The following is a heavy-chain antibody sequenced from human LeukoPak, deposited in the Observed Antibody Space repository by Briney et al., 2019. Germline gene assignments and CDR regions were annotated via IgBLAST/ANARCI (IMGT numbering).Heavy chain of an antibody. D-gene: IGHD2-2*01. CDR2: IYTSGST. J-gene: IGHJ5*02. CDR3: ARHGRVCSSTSCFTGFDP. V-gene: IGHV4-4*09. Sequence: TSETLSLTCTVSGGSISSYYWSWIRQPPGKGLEWIGYIYTSGSTNYNPSLKSRVTISVDTSKNQFSLKLSSVTAADTAVYYCARHGRVCSSTSCFTGFDPWGQGTLVTVSS. CDR1: GGSISSYY.